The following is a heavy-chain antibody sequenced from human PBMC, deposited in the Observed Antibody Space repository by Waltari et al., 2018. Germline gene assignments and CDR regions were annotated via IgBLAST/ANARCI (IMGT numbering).Heavy chain of an antibody. CDR1: GGPISSYS. V-gene: IGHV4-4*07. Sequence: VQLQESGPGLVKPSETLSLPCTVSGGPISSYSWSWIRQPAGKGLKWIGLIYTSGSTNYNPSLKSRVTMSVDTSKNQSSLKLSSVTAADTAVYYCARAYGGNSGYYYYYMDVWGKGTTVTISS. J-gene: IGHJ6*03. D-gene: IGHD4-17*01. CDR2: IYTSGST. CDR3: ARAYGGNSGYYYYYMDV.